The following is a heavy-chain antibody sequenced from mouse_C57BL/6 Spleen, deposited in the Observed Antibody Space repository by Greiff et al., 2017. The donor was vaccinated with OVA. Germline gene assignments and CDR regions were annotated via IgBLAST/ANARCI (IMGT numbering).Heavy chain of an antibody. V-gene: IGHV5-4*01. D-gene: IGHD2-2*01. J-gene: IGHJ2*01. Sequence: EVQLVESGGGLVKPGGSLKLSCAASGFTFSSYAMSWVRQTPEKRLEWVATISDGGSYTYYPDNVKGRFTISRDNAKNNLYLQMSHLKSEDTAMYYCARDRWLRQGYYFDYWGQGTTLTVSS. CDR1: GFTFSSYA. CDR3: ARDRWLRQGYYFDY. CDR2: ISDGGSYT.